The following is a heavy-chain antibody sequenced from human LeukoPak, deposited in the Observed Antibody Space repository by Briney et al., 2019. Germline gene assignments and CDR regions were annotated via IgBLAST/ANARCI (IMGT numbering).Heavy chain of an antibody. CDR3: ARDSTPRIVGEQVAGRVFDY. CDR2: INTNTGNP. J-gene: IGHJ4*02. V-gene: IGHV7-4-1*02. CDR1: GYTFTGYY. D-gene: IGHD6-19*01. Sequence: GASVKVSCKASGYTFTGYYMHWVRQAPGQGLEWMGWINTNTGNPTYAQGFTGRFVFSLDTSVSTAYLQISSLKAEDTAVYYCARDSTPRIVGEQVAGRVFDYWGQGTLVTVSS.